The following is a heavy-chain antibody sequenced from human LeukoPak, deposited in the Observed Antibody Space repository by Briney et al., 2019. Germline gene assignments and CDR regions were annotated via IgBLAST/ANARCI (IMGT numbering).Heavy chain of an antibody. D-gene: IGHD3-16*01. CDR3: ARVWDLRERPFDY. J-gene: IGHJ4*02. CDR2: INPNSGDT. CDR1: GYTFTGYF. Sequence: ASVRVSCKASGYTFTGYFIHWVRRAPGQGLEWMGWINPNSGDTNYAQKFQGGVSMTRDTSTRTAYLEVSSLRSDDTAVYYCARVWDLRERPFDYWGQGTLVTVSS. V-gene: IGHV1-2*02.